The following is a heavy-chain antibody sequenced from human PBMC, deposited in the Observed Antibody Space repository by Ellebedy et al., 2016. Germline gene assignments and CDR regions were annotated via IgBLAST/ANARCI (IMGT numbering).Heavy chain of an antibody. V-gene: IGHV3-53*01. CDR3: ARGVGSGWFDP. CDR2: IFSDGNT. D-gene: IGHD2-15*01. CDR1: GGSFSGYY. J-gene: IGHJ5*02. Sequence: ETLFLTCAVYGGSFSGYYWSWIRQPPGKGLEWVSAIFSDGNTYYADSVKGRFTISRDNSKNTLYLQMNSLRAEDTAVYYCARGVGSGWFDPWGQGTLVTVSS.